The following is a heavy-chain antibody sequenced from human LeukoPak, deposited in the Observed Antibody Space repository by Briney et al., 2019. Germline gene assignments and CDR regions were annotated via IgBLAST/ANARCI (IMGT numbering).Heavy chain of an antibody. CDR2: INHSGST. D-gene: IGHD5-12*01. Sequence: PSETLSLTCAVYGGSFSGYYWSWIRQPPGKGLEWIGGINHSGSTNYNPSLKSRVTISVDTSKNQFSLKLSSVTAADTAVYYCARGRKWLRSYYFDYWGQGTLVTVSS. CDR3: ARGRKWLRSYYFDY. V-gene: IGHV4-34*01. CDR1: GGSFSGYY. J-gene: IGHJ4*02.